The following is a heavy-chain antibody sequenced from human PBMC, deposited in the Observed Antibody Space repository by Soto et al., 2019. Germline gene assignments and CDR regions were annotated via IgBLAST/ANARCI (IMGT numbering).Heavy chain of an antibody. V-gene: IGHV4-34*01. CDR1: GGSFRGYC. D-gene: IGHD1-1*01. Sequence: SETLSLTCAVYGGSFRGYCWSWIRQPPGKGLEWIAETNHSGSTNYNPSLKSRLTISVDRSKNQFSLKLSSVTAADTAVYYCARVRTGTTNYYYYMDGWAKGTTDTGSS. CDR3: ARVRTGTTNYYYYMDG. J-gene: IGHJ6*03. CDR2: TNHSGST.